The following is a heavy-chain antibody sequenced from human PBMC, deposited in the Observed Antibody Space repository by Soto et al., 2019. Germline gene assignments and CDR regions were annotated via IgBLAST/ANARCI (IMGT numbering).Heavy chain of an antibody. J-gene: IGHJ5*02. CDR2: IYYSGST. V-gene: IGHV4-59*11. CDR1: GGSISCHY. Sequence: SLTCPVSGGSISCHYWSWIRPKPGEGLEWIGYIYYSGSTNYNPSLKSRVTISVDTSKNQFSLKLSSVTAADTAVYYFARSTYSRGWTREWWLHPWCQAILV. D-gene: IGHD6-19*01. CDR3: ARSTYSRGWTREWWLHP.